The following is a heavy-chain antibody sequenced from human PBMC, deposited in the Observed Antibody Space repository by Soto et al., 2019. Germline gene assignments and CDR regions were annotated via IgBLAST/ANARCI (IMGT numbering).Heavy chain of an antibody. CDR2: ISAYNGNT. CDR3: ARSDIVVVPAAMKYYYYYYYMDV. V-gene: IGHV1-18*01. CDR1: GYTFTSYG. Sequence: QVQLVQSGAEVKKPGASVKVSCKASGYTFTSYGISWVRQAPGQGLEWMGWISAYNGNTNYAQKLQGSVTITTDTSTSTAYMELRSLRSDDTAVYYCARSDIVVVPAAMKYYYYYYYMDVWGKGTTVTVSS. D-gene: IGHD2-2*01. J-gene: IGHJ6*03.